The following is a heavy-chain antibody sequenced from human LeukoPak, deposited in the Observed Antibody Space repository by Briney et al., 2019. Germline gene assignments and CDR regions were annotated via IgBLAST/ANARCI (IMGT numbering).Heavy chain of an antibody. D-gene: IGHD3-9*01. J-gene: IGHJ6*04. V-gene: IGHV4-38-2*01. CDR2: LHPAGTA. Sequence: PSETLSLTCVVSGFSIRSGYYWGWIRQPPGKGLEWIGNLHPAGTAFYNSSLESRVTISVDTSKNQFSLKLSSVTAADTAVYYCARGGYYDILTPRRFSVYYYYGMDVWGKGTTVTVSS. CDR3: ARGGYYDILTPRRFSVYYYYGMDV. CDR1: GFSIRSGYY.